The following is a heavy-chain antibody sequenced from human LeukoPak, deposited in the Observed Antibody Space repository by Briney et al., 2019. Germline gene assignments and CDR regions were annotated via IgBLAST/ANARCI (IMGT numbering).Heavy chain of an antibody. CDR3: ARDLGATDDY. D-gene: IGHD1-26*01. Sequence: ASVKVSCRASGGTFSSYAISWVRQAPGQGLEWMGGIIPIFGTANYAQKFQGRVTITADESTSTAYMELSSLRSEDTAVYYCARDLGATDDYWGQGTLVTVSS. CDR2: IIPIFGTA. V-gene: IGHV1-69*13. J-gene: IGHJ4*02. CDR1: GGTFSSYA.